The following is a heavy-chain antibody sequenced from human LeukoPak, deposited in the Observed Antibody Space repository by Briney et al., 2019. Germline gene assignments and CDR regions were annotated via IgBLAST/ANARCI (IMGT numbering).Heavy chain of an antibody. CDR1: GYTFTNYG. J-gene: IGHJ4*02. Sequence: GASVKVSCKASGYTFTNYGFTWVRQAPGQGLEWMGWINPYTGLTNSAQKLQGRVTLTTDTSTTTAYMDLRSLRSDDTAVYYCARSTLSDASSSDYWGQGTLVTVSS. CDR2: INPYTGLT. V-gene: IGHV1-18*04. D-gene: IGHD6-13*01. CDR3: ARSTLSDASSSDY.